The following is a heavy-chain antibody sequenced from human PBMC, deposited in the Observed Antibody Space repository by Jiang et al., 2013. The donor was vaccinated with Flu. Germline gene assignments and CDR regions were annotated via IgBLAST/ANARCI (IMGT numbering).Heavy chain of an antibody. J-gene: IGHJ6*02. CDR3: ARATIHFGMDV. Sequence: GSGLVKPSETLSLTCTVSGGSIRSFYWNWVRQTPGRGLEWIGNIYPSGSTNLNPSLRSRVTISVHTSKNEFSLRLNPVTAADTAVYYCARATIHFGMDVWGQGTTVTVSS. CDR2: IYPSGST. CDR1: GGSIRSFY. D-gene: IGHD5-24*01. V-gene: IGHV4-59*01.